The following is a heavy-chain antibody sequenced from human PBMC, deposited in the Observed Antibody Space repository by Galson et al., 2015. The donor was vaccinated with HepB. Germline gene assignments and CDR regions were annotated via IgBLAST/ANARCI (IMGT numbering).Heavy chain of an antibody. CDR3: ARGIFGVANLPYYYYYYMDV. J-gene: IGHJ6*03. D-gene: IGHD3-3*01. CDR1: GGTFSSYA. CDR2: TIPIFGTA. V-gene: IGHV1-69*13. Sequence: SVKVSCKASGGTFSSYAISWVRQAPGQGLEWMGGTIPIFGTANYAQKFQGRVTITADESTSTAYMELSSLRSEDTAVYYCARGIFGVANLPYYYYYYMDVWGKGTTVTVSS.